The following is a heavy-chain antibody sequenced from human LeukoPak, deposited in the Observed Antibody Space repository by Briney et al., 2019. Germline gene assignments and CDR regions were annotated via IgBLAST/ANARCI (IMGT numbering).Heavy chain of an antibody. CDR2: ISGSGGTT. CDR3: AKRDF. Sequence: GGSLRLSCAASGFTFGSFAMNWVRQAPGKGLEWVSSISGSGGTTYYAGSVKGRFTISRDNSKNTLFLQMNSLRADDTAIYYCAKRDFWGQGTLVTVSS. CDR1: GFTFGSFA. V-gene: IGHV3-23*01. J-gene: IGHJ4*02.